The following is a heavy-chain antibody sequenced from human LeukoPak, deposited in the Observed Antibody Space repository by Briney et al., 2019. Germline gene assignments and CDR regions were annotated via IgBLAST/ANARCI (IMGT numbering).Heavy chain of an antibody. CDR2: IYHSGTT. Sequence: PSETLSLTCSVSGYSISSGYYWGWIRQPPGKELEWIGTIYHSGTTFYNPSLQSRVTVSLDTSKNQFSLKLSSVTAADTAVYYCAREVRSAWASFDPWGQGTLVTVSS. CDR3: AREVRSAWASFDP. CDR1: GYSISSGYY. V-gene: IGHV4-38-2*02. J-gene: IGHJ5*02. D-gene: IGHD1-26*01.